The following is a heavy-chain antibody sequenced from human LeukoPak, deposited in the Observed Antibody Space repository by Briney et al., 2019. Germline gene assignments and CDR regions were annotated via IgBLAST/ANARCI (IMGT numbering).Heavy chain of an antibody. J-gene: IGHJ6*03. D-gene: IGHD7-27*01. Sequence: PSETLSLTCAVYGGSFSSYSWTWIRQSPGKGLEWIGEINQSGSTNYTSSLKSRVTISVDTSKNQFSLKLSSVAAEDTAVYYCAKESTGAGYYYYYMDVWGKGTTVTVSS. V-gene: IGHV4-34*01. CDR3: AKESTGAGYYYYYMDV. CDR1: GGSFSSYS. CDR2: INQSGST.